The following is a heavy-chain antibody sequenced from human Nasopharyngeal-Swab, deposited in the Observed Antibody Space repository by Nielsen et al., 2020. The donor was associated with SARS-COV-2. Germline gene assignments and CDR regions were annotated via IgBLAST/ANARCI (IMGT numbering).Heavy chain of an antibody. J-gene: IGHJ4*02. CDR2: ITYSGIST. D-gene: IGHD3-22*01. CDR3: ARRVVAAPYYFDC. CDR1: GFTFSNYA. V-gene: IGHV3-23*01. Sequence: GGSLRLSCAASGFTFSNYAMNWVRQAPGKGLEWVSVITYSGISTYYADSVKGRFTISRDNSKNTLYLQMNNLRAEDTAVYYCARRVVAAPYYFDCWDQGTLVTVSS.